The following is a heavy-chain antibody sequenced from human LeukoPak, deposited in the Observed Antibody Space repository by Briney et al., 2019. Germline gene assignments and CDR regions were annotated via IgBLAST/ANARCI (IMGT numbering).Heavy chain of an antibody. J-gene: IGHJ6*02. D-gene: IGHD3-16*02. V-gene: IGHV3-53*01. CDR3: ARDYVWGSYRTQRSMDV. CDR2: IYSGGST. CDR1: GFTVSSNY. Sequence: GGSRRLSCAASGFTVSSNYMSWVRQAPGKGLEWVSVIYSGGSTYYAGSVKGRFTISRDNSKNTLYLQMNSLRAEDTAVYYCARDYVWGSYRTQRSMDVWGQGTTVTVSS.